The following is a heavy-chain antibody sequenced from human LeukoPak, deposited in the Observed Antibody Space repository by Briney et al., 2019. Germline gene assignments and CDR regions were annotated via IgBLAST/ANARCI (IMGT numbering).Heavy chain of an antibody. V-gene: IGHV3-21*01. CDR1: GFTFSSYS. J-gene: IGHJ5*02. CDR3: ARSGDGGYRGDWFDP. CDR2: ISSSSSYI. Sequence: GGSLRLSCAASGFTFSSYSMNWVRQAPGKGLEWVSSISSSSSYIYYADSVKGRFTISRDNAKNSLYLQMNSLRAEDTAVYYCARSGDGGYRGDWFDPWGQGTLVTVSP. D-gene: IGHD5-12*01.